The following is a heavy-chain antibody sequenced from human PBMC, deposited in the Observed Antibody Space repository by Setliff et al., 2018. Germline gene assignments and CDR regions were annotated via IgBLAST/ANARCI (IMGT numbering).Heavy chain of an antibody. D-gene: IGHD6-13*01. J-gene: IGHJ6*03. Sequence: ASVKVSCKASGYTFTGYSMHWVRQAPGQGLEWMGRINPNSGGTNYAQKFQGRVTMTRDTSISTAYMELSRLRSDDTAVYYCARGLIAYASWYPNKHTYYYYMDVWGKGTTVTVSS. CDR2: INPNSGGT. CDR1: GYTFTGYS. CDR3: ARGLIAYASWYPNKHTYYYYMDV. V-gene: IGHV1-2*06.